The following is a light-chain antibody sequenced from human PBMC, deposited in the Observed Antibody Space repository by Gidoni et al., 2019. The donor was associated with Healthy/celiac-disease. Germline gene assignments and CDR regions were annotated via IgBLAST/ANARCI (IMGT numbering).Light chain of an antibody. Sequence: PATLSVSPGERATLSCRASQSVSSNLAWYQQKPGQAPRLLIYGASTRATGIPARFSGSGSGTEFTLTISSLQSEDFAVYYCQQYNNWPWTFGQGTKVEIK. CDR2: GAS. CDR1: QSVSSN. J-gene: IGKJ1*01. V-gene: IGKV3-15*01. CDR3: QQYNNWPWT.